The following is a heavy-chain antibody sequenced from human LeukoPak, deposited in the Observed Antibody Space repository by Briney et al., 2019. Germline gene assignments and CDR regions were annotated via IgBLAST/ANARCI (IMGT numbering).Heavy chain of an antibody. CDR1: GFIFSTYA. J-gene: IGHJ4*02. CDR3: ARAGHHHYGSSWYFDY. V-gene: IGHV3-30-3*01. D-gene: IGHD3-22*01. Sequence: GRSLRLSCVASGFIFSTYAIHWVRQAPGKGLEWLSVISCDGFNKYYADSVKGRFTLSRDNSKSTLYLQMNSLRTEDTAVYYCARAGHHHYGSSWYFDYWGQGTLVSVSS. CDR2: ISCDGFNK.